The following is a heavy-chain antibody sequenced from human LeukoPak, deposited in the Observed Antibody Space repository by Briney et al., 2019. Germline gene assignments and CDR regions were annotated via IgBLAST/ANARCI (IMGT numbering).Heavy chain of an antibody. Sequence: PSETLSLTCTVSGGSICSSSYYWGWIRQSPGKGLEWIGSIYYSGRTSYNPSLKSRVTISVDTSKNQFSLKMSSVTATDTAVYYCERSLGYCSSTSCFSSGMDVWGQGTTVTVSS. J-gene: IGHJ6*02. V-gene: IGHV4-39*01. D-gene: IGHD2-2*01. CDR1: GGSICSSSYY. CDR3: ERSLGYCSSTSCFSSGMDV. CDR2: IYYSGRT.